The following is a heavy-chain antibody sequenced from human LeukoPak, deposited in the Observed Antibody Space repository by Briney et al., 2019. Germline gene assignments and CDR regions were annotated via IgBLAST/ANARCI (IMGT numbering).Heavy chain of an antibody. CDR3: AGDYGSGSYRFDY. J-gene: IGHJ4*02. CDR1: GGSISSYS. Sequence: SETLSLTCTVSGGSISSYSWRWVRQPPGRGLEWIGYVYYSGSTTYNPSLKSRVTMSLDTPKNQFSLKLSSVTAADTAVYYCAGDYGSGSYRFDYWGQGTLVTVSS. CDR2: VYYSGST. V-gene: IGHV4-59*12. D-gene: IGHD3-10*01.